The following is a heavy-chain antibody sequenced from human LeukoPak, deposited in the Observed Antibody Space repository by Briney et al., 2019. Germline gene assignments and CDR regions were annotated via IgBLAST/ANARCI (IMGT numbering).Heavy chain of an antibody. CDR1: GGSISSSSYY. CDR3: QNLAVAGTELFDY. J-gene: IGHJ4*02. CDR2: IYYSGST. D-gene: IGHD6-19*01. V-gene: IGHV4-39*07. Sequence: SETLSLTCTVSGGSISSSSYYWGWIRQPPGKGLEWIGSIYYSGSTYYNPSLKSRVTISVDTSKNQFSLKLSSVTAADTAVYYCQNLAVAGTELFDYWGQGTLVTVSS.